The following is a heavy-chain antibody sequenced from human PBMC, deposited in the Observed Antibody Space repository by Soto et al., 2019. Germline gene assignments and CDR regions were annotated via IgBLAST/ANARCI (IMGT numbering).Heavy chain of an antibody. CDR3: ARPLNRNDRPDY. Sequence: GGSLRLSCAASGFTVTTNYMSWVRQAPGKGLECVSIIYSDRTTYYADSVKGRFTISRDNSKNTVYLQMNSLTVEDTAIYYCARPLNRNDRPDYWGQGTLVTVSS. CDR2: IYSDRTT. J-gene: IGHJ4*02. CDR1: GFTVTTNY. V-gene: IGHV3-53*01.